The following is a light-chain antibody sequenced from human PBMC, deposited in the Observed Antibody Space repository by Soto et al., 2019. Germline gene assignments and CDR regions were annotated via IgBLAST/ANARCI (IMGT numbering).Light chain of an antibody. CDR2: EVT. V-gene: IGLV2-8*01. Sequence: QSALTQPPSASGSPGQSVTISCTGTSSDVGGYNYVSWYQQHPGKAPKLMIYEVTKRPSGVPYRFSGSKSGNTASLTVSGLPAEDEADYYCSSYAGSTNLVFGGGTKLTVL. CDR3: SSYAGSTNLV. J-gene: IGLJ3*02. CDR1: SSDVGGYNY.